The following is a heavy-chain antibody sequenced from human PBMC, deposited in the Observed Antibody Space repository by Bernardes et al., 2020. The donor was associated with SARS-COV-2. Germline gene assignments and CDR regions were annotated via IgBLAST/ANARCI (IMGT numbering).Heavy chain of an antibody. CDR2: IYYTGST. Sequence: SETLSLTCTVSGGSINSYFWNWIRQTPGKGLEWIGYIYYTGSTKYNPSLESRVTLSVDTSKNQFSLRLNSVTAADMAIYYCAAGYFYYGLDVWGQGTSVTVSS. CDR1: GGSINSYF. D-gene: IGHD3-22*01. V-gene: IGHV4-59*01. CDR3: AAGYFYYGLDV. J-gene: IGHJ6*02.